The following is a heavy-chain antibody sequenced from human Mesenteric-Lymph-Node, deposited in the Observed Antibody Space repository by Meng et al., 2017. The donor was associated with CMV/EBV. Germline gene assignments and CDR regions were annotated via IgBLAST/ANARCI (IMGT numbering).Heavy chain of an antibody. J-gene: IGHJ6*02. CDR1: GFTFSSYA. D-gene: IGHD1-1*01. V-gene: IGHV3-23*01. CDR3: ARVIDTDMFRSNWYYSAMDV. Sequence: GESLKISCAASGFTFSSYAMSWVRQAPGQGLEWVSLISGSSGTTYNADSVKGRFTISRDNSKNTLNLQMNSLRAEDTAVYYCARVIDTDMFRSNWYYSAMDVWGQGTTVTVSS. CDR2: ISGSSGTT.